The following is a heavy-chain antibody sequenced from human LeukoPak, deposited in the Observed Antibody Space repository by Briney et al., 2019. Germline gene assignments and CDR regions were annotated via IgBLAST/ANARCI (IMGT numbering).Heavy chain of an antibody. D-gene: IGHD2-2*01. CDR1: GFTFSSYW. V-gene: IGHV3-30*03. CDR3: ARDGFRCSSTSCYAPHGY. J-gene: IGHJ4*02. Sequence: GGSLRLSCAASGFTFSSYWMSWVRQAPGKGLEWVAVISYDGSNKYYADSVKGRFTISRDNSKNTLYLQMNSLRAEDTAVYYCARDGFRCSSTSCYAPHGYWGQGTLVTVSS. CDR2: ISYDGSNK.